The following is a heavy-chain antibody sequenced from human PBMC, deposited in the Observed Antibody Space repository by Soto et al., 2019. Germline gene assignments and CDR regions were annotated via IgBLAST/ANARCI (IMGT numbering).Heavy chain of an antibody. Sequence: QVQLVESGGGVVQPGRSLRLSCAASGFTFSSYAMHWVRQAPGKGLEWVAVISYDGSNKYYADSVKGRFTISRDNSKNTQYLQMNSLRAEDTAVYYCARHLWRDDYNWGYFDLWGRGTLVTVSS. V-gene: IGHV3-30-3*01. CDR1: GFTFSSYA. D-gene: IGHD4-4*01. CDR2: ISYDGSNK. J-gene: IGHJ2*01. CDR3: ARHLWRDDYNWGYFDL.